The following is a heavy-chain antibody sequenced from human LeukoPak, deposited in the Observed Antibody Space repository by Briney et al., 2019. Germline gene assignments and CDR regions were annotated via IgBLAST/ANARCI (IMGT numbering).Heavy chain of an antibody. CDR1: GYTFTSYD. D-gene: IGHD3-10*01. Sequence: GASVKVSCKASGYTFTSYDINWVRQAPGQGLEWMGWMNPNSGNTGYAQKFQGRVTMTRNTFISTAYMELSSLRSEDTAVYYCARGRVRGVITYNWFDPWGQGTLVTVSS. V-gene: IGHV1-8*01. CDR2: MNPNSGNT. CDR3: ARGRVRGVITYNWFDP. J-gene: IGHJ5*02.